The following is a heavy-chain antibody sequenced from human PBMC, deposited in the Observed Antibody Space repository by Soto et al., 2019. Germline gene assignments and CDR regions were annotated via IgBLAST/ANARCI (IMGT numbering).Heavy chain of an antibody. D-gene: IGHD1-1*01. V-gene: IGHV3-53*01. Sequence: PGGSLRLSCAASGLTVSGKKYVAWVRQAPGKGLEWVSALYDVDGSFYSDSVKGRFTTSSDSSTTTVYLQMNDLRTADTAVYYCATWHEREHAYDVWGQGTTVTVSS. J-gene: IGHJ3*01. CDR3: ATWHEREHAYDV. CDR1: GLTVSGKKY. CDR2: LYDVDGS.